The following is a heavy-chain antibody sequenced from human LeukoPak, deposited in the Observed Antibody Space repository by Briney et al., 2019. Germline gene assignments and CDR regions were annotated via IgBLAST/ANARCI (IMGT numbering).Heavy chain of an antibody. CDR1: GFAFTSYS. CDR2: ISSTSDYI. V-gene: IGHV3-21*06. D-gene: IGHD5-18*01. J-gene: IGHJ3*01. Sequence: PGGSLRLSCAASGFAFTSYSMNWVRQAPGKGLEWLSSISSTSDYIYDADSVKGRFTISRDNAKNSVYLQMNGLRAEDTAVYYCARVSEEQLSLGAFDVWGQGTMVTVSS. CDR3: ARVSEEQLSLGAFDV.